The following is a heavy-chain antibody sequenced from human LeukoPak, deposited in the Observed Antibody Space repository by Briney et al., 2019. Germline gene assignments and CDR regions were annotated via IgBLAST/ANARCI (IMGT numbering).Heavy chain of an antibody. D-gene: IGHD2-2*01. Sequence: GGSLRLSCAASGFTFSSYWMSWVRQAPGKGLEWVANIKQDGSEKYYVDSVKGRFTISRDDAKNSLYLQMNSLRAEDTAVYYCARDCSSTSCYAVGDAFDIWGQGTMVTVSS. CDR1: GFTFSSYW. CDR3: ARDCSSTSCYAVGDAFDI. CDR2: IKQDGSEK. J-gene: IGHJ3*02. V-gene: IGHV3-7*03.